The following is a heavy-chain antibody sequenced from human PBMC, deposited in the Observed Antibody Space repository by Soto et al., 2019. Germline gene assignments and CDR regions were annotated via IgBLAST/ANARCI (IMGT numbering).Heavy chain of an antibody. CDR3: ARGISYYSDSSGFENWFDP. D-gene: IGHD3-22*01. Sequence: QVQLQESGPGLVKPSETLSLTCSVSGGSVSSDDYSWTWIRQPPGKGLEWIAYIYFTGSTNYNPPLRSRVTISIDSSKNQFFLKLSSVTAADTAVYYCARGISYYSDSSGFENWFDPWGQGTLVTVSS. J-gene: IGHJ5*02. CDR2: IYFTGST. V-gene: IGHV4-61*08. CDR1: GGSVSSDDYS.